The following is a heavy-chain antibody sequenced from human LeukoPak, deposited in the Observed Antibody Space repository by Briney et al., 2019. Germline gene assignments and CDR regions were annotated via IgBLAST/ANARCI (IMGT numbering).Heavy chain of an antibody. Sequence: PGGSLRLSCAASGFSFNNAWMSWVRQAPGKGLEWVSYISSSSSNINYADSVKGRFTISRDNAKNSLYLQMDSLRAEDTAVYYCASGVSSTSCYVDYWGQGTLVTVSS. D-gene: IGHD2-2*01. CDR2: ISSSSSNI. CDR1: GFSFNNAW. J-gene: IGHJ4*02. V-gene: IGHV3-48*01. CDR3: ASGVSSTSCYVDY.